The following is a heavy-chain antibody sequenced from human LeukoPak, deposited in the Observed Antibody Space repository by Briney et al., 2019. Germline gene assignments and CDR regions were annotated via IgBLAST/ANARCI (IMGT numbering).Heavy chain of an antibody. Sequence: SETLSLTCTVSGGSISSSSYYWGWIRQPPGKGLEWLGTIYYSGNTFYNPSLRSRVTISVDTSKNQFSLTLSSVTAADTAVYYCVLSITITAAGLFDYWGQGTLVTVSP. V-gene: IGHV4-39*01. CDR1: GGSISSSSYY. J-gene: IGHJ4*02. CDR2: IYYSGNT. D-gene: IGHD6-13*01. CDR3: VLSITITAAGLFDY.